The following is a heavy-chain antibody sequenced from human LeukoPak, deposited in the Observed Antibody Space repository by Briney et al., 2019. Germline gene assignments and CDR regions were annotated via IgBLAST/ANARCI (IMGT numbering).Heavy chain of an antibody. CDR3: ARISTAALGGDY. D-gene: IGHD6-6*01. CDR2: IKQDGSEI. CDR1: GFTLSSSW. V-gene: IGHV3-7*01. Sequence: PGGSLRLSCAASGFTLSSSWMSWVRQAPGKGLEWVANIKQDGSEIYYVDSVKGRFTISRDNAKSSLFLQMNSLRAEDTAVYYCARISTAALGGDYWGQGTLVTVSS. J-gene: IGHJ4*02.